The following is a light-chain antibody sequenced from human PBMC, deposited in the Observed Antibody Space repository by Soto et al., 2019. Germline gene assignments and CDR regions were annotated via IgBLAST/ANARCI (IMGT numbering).Light chain of an antibody. V-gene: IGKV3-20*01. CDR2: GAS. CDR1: QTVSSNN. J-gene: IGKJ3*01. CDR3: QQYGSSPFT. Sequence: DIVLTQSPGTLSLSPGERATLSCRASQTVSSNNLAWYQQKRCQAPRLLIYGASSRAAAIPDRFRGSGSGTDFTLIISSLAPEDFAGYYCQQYGSSPFTFGPGTAVDI.